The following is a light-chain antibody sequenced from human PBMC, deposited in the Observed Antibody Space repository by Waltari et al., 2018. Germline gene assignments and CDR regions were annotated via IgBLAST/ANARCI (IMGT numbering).Light chain of an antibody. CDR3: AAWDESLSGPV. CDR1: SSDIGSAT. J-gene: IGLJ2*01. CDR2: GND. Sequence: QSALTQPPSVSGTPGQRVTISCSTSSSDIGSATVNWYQQLPGTAPKLLIFGNDQRPSGVPDRFSGSKSGTSASLAIRGLQSEDEADYYCAAWDESLSGPVFGGGTKLTVL. V-gene: IGLV1-44*01.